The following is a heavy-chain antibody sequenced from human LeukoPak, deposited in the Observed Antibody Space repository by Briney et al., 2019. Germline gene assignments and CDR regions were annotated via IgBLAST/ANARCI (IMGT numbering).Heavy chain of an antibody. D-gene: IGHD3-22*01. V-gene: IGHV4-4*07. J-gene: IGHJ4*02. CDR2: ISGSGTI. CDR1: GGSINSY. Sequence: SETLSLTCTVAGGSINSYWSWIRQPAGKGLEWIGRISGSGTITYNPALHSRLSISIDTSKNQFSLKLMSVTAADTDVYYCARGGRGYYDFLDYWGQGTLVSVSS. CDR3: ARGGRGYYDFLDY.